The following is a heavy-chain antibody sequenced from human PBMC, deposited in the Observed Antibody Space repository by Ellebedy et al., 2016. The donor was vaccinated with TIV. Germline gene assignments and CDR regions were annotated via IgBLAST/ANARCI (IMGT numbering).Heavy chain of an antibody. D-gene: IGHD6-19*01. CDR2: INPKNGDT. Sequence: AASVKVSCKASGYTFIGYYMHWLRQAPGQGLEWIGWINPKNGDTRYAQKFQGRVTMTRDPSISTAYMELSRLGSDDTDVYYCGMSGYGSGWSFDSWGQGTLVTVSS. CDR1: GYTFIGYY. V-gene: IGHV1-2*02. CDR3: GMSGYGSGWSFDS. J-gene: IGHJ4*02.